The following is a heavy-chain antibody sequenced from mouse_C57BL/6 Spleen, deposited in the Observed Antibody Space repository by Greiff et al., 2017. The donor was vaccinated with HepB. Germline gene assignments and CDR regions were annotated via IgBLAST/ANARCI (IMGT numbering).Heavy chain of an antibody. CDR1: GFTFSDYG. CDR3: ARESNWYFDY. J-gene: IGHJ2*01. CDR2: ISSGSSTI. D-gene: IGHD4-1*01. Sequence: DVKLVESGGGLVKPGGSLKLSCAASGFTFSDYGMHWVRQAPEKGLEWVAYISSGSSTIYYADTVKGRFTISRDNAKNTLFLHMTSLRSEDTAMYYCARESNWYFDYWGQGTTLTVSS. V-gene: IGHV5-17*01.